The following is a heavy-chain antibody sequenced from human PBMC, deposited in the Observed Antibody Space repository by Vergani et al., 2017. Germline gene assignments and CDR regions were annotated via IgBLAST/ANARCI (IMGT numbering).Heavy chain of an antibody. CDR3: ARGGSHYYDSSGPDYYYYGMDV. D-gene: IGHD3-22*01. CDR2: IYYSGST. CDR1: GGSISSGGYY. V-gene: IGHV4-61*08. Sequence: QVQLQQWGAGLLKPSQTLSLTCTVSGGSISSGGYYWSWIRQHPGKGLEWIGYIYYSGSTNYNPSLKSRVTISVDTSKNQFSLKLSSVTAADTAVYYCARGGSHYYDSSGPDYYYYGMDVWGQGTTVTVSS. J-gene: IGHJ6*02.